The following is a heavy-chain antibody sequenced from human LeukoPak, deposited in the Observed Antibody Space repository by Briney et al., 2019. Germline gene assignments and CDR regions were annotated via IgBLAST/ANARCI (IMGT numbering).Heavy chain of an antibody. Sequence: GGSLRLSCSASGFTFSSYAMHWVRQAPGKGLEYVSAISSNGGSTYYADSVKGGFTISRDNSKNTLYLQMSSLRAEDTAVYYCVKDLGVAGTVAFDIWGQGTMVTVSS. D-gene: IGHD6-19*01. V-gene: IGHV3-64D*06. J-gene: IGHJ3*02. CDR1: GFTFSSYA. CDR3: VKDLGVAGTVAFDI. CDR2: ISSNGGST.